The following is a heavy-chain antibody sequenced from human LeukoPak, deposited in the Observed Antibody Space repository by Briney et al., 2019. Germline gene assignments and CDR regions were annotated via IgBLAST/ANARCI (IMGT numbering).Heavy chain of an antibody. V-gene: IGHV3-23*01. Sequence: PGGALRLSCAASGFTFSSYAMSSGRQAPGKGLEWVSAISGSGGSTYYADSVKGRFTISRDNSKNTLYLQMNSLRAEDTAVYYCAKFYSIAARRDYWGQGTLVTVSS. CDR3: AKFYSIAARRDY. CDR1: GFTFSSYA. D-gene: IGHD6-6*01. CDR2: ISGSGGST. J-gene: IGHJ4*02.